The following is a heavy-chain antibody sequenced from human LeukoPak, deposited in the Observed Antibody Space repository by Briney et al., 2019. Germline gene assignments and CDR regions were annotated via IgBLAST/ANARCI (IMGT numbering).Heavy chain of an antibody. CDR2: IKQDGSET. CDR3: ARGPILRHFDYYMDV. Sequence: GGSLRLSCAASEFTFSHHWATWVRQAPGKGLELVANIKQDGSETYYVDSVKGRFTISRDNAKNSLDMQMNSLRVEDTAVYYCARGPILRHFDYYMDVWGKGTTVIISS. V-gene: IGHV3-7*01. J-gene: IGHJ6*03. CDR1: EFTFSHHW. D-gene: IGHD3-9*01.